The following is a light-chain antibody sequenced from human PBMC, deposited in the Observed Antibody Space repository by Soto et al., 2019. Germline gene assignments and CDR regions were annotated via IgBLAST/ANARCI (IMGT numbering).Light chain of an antibody. CDR1: NSDLGSYNL. CDR2: EGT. V-gene: IGLV2-23*01. Sequence: QSALTQPASVSGSPGQSITISCTGTNSDLGSYNLVSWFQQHPGKVPKVMIYEGTKRPSGVSNRFSGSKSGNTASLTISGPKVEDEADYYCCSSGGSPTYVFGTGNKVTV. CDR3: CSSGGSPTYV. J-gene: IGLJ1*01.